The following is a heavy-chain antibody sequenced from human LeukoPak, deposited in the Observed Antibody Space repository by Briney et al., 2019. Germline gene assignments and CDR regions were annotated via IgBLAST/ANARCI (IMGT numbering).Heavy chain of an antibody. J-gene: IGHJ6*02. CDR1: GGSFSGYY. CDR3: ARFPRFGEYQLLSSYYGMDV. D-gene: IGHD2-2*01. Sequence: PSETLSLTCAVYGGSFSGYYWSWIRQPPGKGLEWIGEISHSGSTNYNPSLKSRVTISVDTSKNQFSLKLSSVTAADTAVYYCARFPRFGEYQLLSSYYGMDVWGQGTTVTVSS. V-gene: IGHV4-34*01. CDR2: ISHSGST.